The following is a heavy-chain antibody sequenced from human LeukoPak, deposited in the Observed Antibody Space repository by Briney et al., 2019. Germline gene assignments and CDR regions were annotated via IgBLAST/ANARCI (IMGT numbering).Heavy chain of an antibody. V-gene: IGHV4-59*08. CDR3: ARHECGGSCYPEDY. J-gene: IGHJ4*02. Sequence: SETLSLTCTVSGGSLSNYYWSWIRQSPGKGLEWIGYIYYTGNTNYNPSLESRVIISVDTSKNQFSLKLSSVTAADTAVYYCARHECGGSCYPEDYWGQGTLVTVSS. CDR1: GGSLSNYY. D-gene: IGHD2-15*01. CDR2: IYYTGNT.